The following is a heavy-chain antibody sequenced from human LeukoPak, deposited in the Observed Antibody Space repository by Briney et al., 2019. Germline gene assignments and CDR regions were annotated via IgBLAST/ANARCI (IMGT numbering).Heavy chain of an antibody. CDR2: IWYDGSNK. V-gene: IGHV3-33*01. CDR1: GFTFSSYG. CDR3: ARDWRDYYDSSGYVAD. D-gene: IGHD3-22*01. Sequence: GGSLRLSCAASGFTFSSYGMHWVRQAPGKGLEWVAVIWYDGSNKYYADSVKGRFTISRGNSKNTLYLQMNSLRAEDTAVYYCARDWRDYYDSSGYVADWGQGTLVTVSS. J-gene: IGHJ4*02.